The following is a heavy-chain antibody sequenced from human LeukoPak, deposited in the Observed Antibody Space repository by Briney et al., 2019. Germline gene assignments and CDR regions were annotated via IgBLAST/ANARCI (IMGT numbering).Heavy chain of an antibody. D-gene: IGHD3-10*01. CDR3: ARIPGGSGTRGAFDI. V-gene: IGHV2-70*01. CDR1: GFSLGTSGMC. CDR2: IDWDDDK. Sequence: SGPALVKPTQTLTLTCTFSGFSLGTSGMCVSWIRQPPGKALEWLALIDWDDDKYYSTSLKTRLTISKDTSKNQVVLTMTNMDPVDTATYYCARIPGGSGTRGAFDIWGQGTMVTVSS. J-gene: IGHJ3*02.